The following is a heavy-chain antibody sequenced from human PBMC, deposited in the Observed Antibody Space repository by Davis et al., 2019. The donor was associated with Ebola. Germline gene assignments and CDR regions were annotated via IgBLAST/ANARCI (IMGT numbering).Heavy chain of an antibody. J-gene: IGHJ4*02. D-gene: IGHD6-19*01. Sequence: AASVKVSCKASGGTFSSHAISWVRQAPGQGLEWMGIINPSGGSTSYAQKFQGRVTMTRDTSTSTVYMELSSLRSEDTAVYYCARENPPGIAVAGTSPDFDYWGQGTLITVSS. CDR3: ARENPPGIAVAGTSPDFDY. V-gene: IGHV1-46*01. CDR1: GGTFSSHA. CDR2: INPSGGST.